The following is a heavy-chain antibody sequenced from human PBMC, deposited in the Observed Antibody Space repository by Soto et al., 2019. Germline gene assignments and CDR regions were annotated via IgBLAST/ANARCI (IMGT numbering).Heavy chain of an antibody. V-gene: IGHV3-30-3*01. CDR2: ISYDGSNK. Sequence: QVQLVESGGGVVQPGRSLRLSCAASGFTFSSYAMHWVRQAPGKGLGWVAVISYDGSNKYYADSVKGRFTISRDNSKNTLYLQMNSLRAEDTAVYYCVVIERGDYFDYWGQGTLVTVSS. D-gene: IGHD2-21*01. J-gene: IGHJ4*02. CDR3: VVIERGDYFDY. CDR1: GFTFSSYA.